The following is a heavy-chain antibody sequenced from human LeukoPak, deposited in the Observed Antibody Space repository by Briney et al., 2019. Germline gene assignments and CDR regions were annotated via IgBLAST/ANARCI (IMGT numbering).Heavy chain of an antibody. V-gene: IGHV3-23*01. J-gene: IGHJ4*02. Sequence: GGSLRLSCAASGFTFSSYAMSWVRQAPGKGLEWVSAISGSGGSTYYADSVKGRFTISRDNSKNTLHLQMNSLRAEDTAVYYCAKALTIFGVVITNYFDYWGQGTLVTVSS. CDR1: GFTFSSYA. CDR3: AKALTIFGVVITNYFDY. D-gene: IGHD3-3*01. CDR2: ISGSGGST.